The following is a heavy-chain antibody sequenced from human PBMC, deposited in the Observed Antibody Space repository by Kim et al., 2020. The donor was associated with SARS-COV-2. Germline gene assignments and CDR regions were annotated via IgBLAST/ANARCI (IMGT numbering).Heavy chain of an antibody. V-gene: IGHV1-18*01. D-gene: IGHD3-22*01. CDR3: VRDLGSLSMIVGTFFDY. CDR2: ISAYNGNTNT. J-gene: IGHJ4*02. Sequence: ASVKVSCKASGYTFTIFGISWVRQAPGQGLEWMGWISAYNGNTNTNYAQNLQGRVTMTTDTSTGTAYLELRSLRSDDTAVYYCVRDLGSLSMIVGTFFDYWGQGTLVTVSS. CDR1: GYTFTIFG.